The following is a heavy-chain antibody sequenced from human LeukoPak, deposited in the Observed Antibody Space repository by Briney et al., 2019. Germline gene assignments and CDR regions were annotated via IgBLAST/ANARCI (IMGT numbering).Heavy chain of an antibody. V-gene: IGHV6-1*01. CDR3: ARAYDFWSGYDNEAFDI. CDR1: GDSVSSNSAA. D-gene: IGHD3-3*01. J-gene: IGHJ3*02. CDR2: TYYRSKWYN. Sequence: SQTLSLTCAISGDSVSSNSAAWNWIRQSPSRGLEWLGRTYYRSKWYNDYAVSVKSRITINPDTSKNQFSLQLNSVTPEDTAVYYCARAYDFWSGYDNEAFDIWGQGTMVTVSS.